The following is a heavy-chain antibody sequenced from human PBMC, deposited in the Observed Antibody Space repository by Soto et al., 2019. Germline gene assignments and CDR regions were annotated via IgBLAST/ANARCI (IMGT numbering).Heavy chain of an antibody. CDR2: IIPILGIA. CDR1: GGTFSSYT. D-gene: IGHD5-12*01. Sequence: ASVKVSCKASGGTFSSYTISWVRQAPGQGLEWMGRIIPILGIANYAQKFQGRVTITADKSTSTASMELSSLRSEDTAVYYCARQVVGGYDSDYYYYYMDVWGKGTTVTVSS. V-gene: IGHV1-69*02. CDR3: ARQVVGGYDSDYYYYYMDV. J-gene: IGHJ6*03.